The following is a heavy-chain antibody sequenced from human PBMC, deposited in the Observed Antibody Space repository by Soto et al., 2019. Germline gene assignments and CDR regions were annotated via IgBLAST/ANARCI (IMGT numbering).Heavy chain of an antibody. J-gene: IGHJ4*02. D-gene: IGHD3-22*01. V-gene: IGHV5-51*01. CDR2: IYPGDSDT. CDR3: ARDYYDSSGYYPTDYYFDY. Sequence: PGESLKISCKGSGYSFTSYWIGWVRQMPGKGLEWMGIIYPGDSDTRYSPSFQGQVTISADKSISTAYLQWSSLKASDTAMYYCARDYYDSSGYYPTDYYFDYWGQGTLVTVSS. CDR1: GYSFTSYW.